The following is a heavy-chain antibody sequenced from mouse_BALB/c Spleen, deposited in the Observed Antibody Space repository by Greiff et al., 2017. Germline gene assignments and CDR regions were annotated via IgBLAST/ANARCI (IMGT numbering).Heavy chain of an antibody. J-gene: IGHJ4*01. D-gene: IGHD2-3*01. CDR2: IDPANGNT. CDR1: GFNIKDTY. CDR3: ARRPDGYYPYYAMDY. Sequence: EVQLQQSGAELVKPGASVKLSCTASGFNIKDTYMHWVKQRPEQGLEWIGRIDPANGNTKYDPKFQGKATITADTSSNTAYLQLSSLTSEDTAVYYCARRPDGYYPYYAMDYWGQGTSVTVSS. V-gene: IGHV14-3*02.